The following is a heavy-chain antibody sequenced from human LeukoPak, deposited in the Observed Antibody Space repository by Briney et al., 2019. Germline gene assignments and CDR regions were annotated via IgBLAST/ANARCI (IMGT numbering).Heavy chain of an antibody. CDR3: ARTEQTGDYFDY. D-gene: IGHD3-10*01. Sequence: SETLSLTCTVSGGSISSGGYYWSWIRQHPGKGLEWIGYIYYSGSTYYNPSLKSRVTISVDTSKNQFSLKLSSVTAADTAVYYCARTEQTGDYFDYWGQGTLVTVSS. CDR1: GGSISSGGYY. V-gene: IGHV4-31*03. J-gene: IGHJ4*02. CDR2: IYYSGST.